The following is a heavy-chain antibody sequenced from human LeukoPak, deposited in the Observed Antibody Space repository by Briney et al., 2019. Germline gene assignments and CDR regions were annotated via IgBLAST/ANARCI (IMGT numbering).Heavy chain of an antibody. CDR3: ARGTYDSSGYYSYFDY. CDR2: INHSGST. J-gene: IGHJ4*02. V-gene: IGHV4-34*01. D-gene: IGHD3-22*01. Sequence: PSETLSLTCAVYGGSFSGYYWSWIRQPPGKGLEWIGEINHSGSTNYNPSFKSRVTISVDTSKNQFSLKLSSVTAADTAVYYCARGTYDSSGYYSYFDYWGQGTLVTVSS. CDR1: GGSFSGYY.